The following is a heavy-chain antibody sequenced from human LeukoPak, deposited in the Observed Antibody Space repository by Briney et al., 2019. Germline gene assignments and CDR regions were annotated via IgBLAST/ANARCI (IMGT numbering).Heavy chain of an antibody. CDR3: ARDRSWGSQCYFDY. Sequence: GGSLRLSCAASGFKFSLYGIHWLRQAPGKGLEWVGVIWYDGSNKIYAESVRGRFAISRDNSKNTLYLQMNSLRAEDTAVYYCARDRSWGSQCYFDYWGQGTLVTVSS. J-gene: IGHJ4*02. D-gene: IGHD7-27*01. CDR1: GFKFSLYG. V-gene: IGHV3-33*01. CDR2: IWYDGSNK.